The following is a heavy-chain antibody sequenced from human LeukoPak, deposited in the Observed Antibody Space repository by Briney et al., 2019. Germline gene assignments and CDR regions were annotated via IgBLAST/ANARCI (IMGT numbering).Heavy chain of an antibody. CDR2: VYYTGST. Sequence: SETLSLTCTVSGGSISSYYWGWIRQPPGKGLEWVGSVYYTGSTFYNPSLKSRVTTSVDTSKNHFSLNLSSVTAADTAVYYCARHRGRYYDSGSYYYFDYWGQGTLVTVSS. CDR3: ARHRGRYYDSGSYYYFDY. D-gene: IGHD3-10*01. V-gene: IGHV4-39*02. CDR1: GGSISSYY. J-gene: IGHJ4*02.